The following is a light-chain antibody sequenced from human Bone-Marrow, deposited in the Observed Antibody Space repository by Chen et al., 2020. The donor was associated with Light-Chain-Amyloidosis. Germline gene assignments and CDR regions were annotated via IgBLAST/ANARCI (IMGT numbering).Light chain of an antibody. J-gene: IGKJ5*01. CDR3: QQSYSTLSIT. Sequence: DIQRTQSPSSLSASVGDRVTITCRASQSISSSLNWYQQKPGKPPKVLIYSASNLHSGVPSRFSGSGSATDFTLTISSLQPEDFATYYCQQSYSTLSITFGQGTRLEIK. CDR2: SAS. V-gene: IGKV1-39*01. CDR1: QSISSS.